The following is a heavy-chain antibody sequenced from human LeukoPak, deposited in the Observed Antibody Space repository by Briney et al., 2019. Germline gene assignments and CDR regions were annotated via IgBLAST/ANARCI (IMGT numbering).Heavy chain of an antibody. Sequence: PSETLSLTCAVSGYSISSGYYWGWIRQPPGRGLEWIGSINHSGNTYCNPSLKSRVAISIDTSKNDFSLKVTSVTAADTAVYFCARQDTAMVKGWFDPWARAPWSPSPQ. V-gene: IGHV4-38-2*01. CDR1: GYSISSGYY. J-gene: IGHJ5*02. CDR2: INHSGNT. CDR3: ARQDTAMVKGWFDP. D-gene: IGHD5-18*01.